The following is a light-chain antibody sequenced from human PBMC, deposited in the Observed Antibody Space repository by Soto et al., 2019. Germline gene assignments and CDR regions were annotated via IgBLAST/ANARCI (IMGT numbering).Light chain of an antibody. V-gene: IGKV3-15*01. CDR2: GAS. Sequence: IVMTQSPATVSGSPGERVTLSCRASQSVSGNVAWYHQKPGQPPRLLVYGASTTATDIPARFFGSGSETDFTLTITRLQSEDFGIYYCQQFNSWPRTFGQETKVEIK. J-gene: IGKJ1*01. CDR3: QQFNSWPRT. CDR1: QSVSGN.